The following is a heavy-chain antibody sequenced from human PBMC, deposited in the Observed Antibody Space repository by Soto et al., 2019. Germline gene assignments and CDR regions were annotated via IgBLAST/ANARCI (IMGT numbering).Heavy chain of an antibody. CDR2: ISAYNGNT. D-gene: IGHD2-15*01. CDR1: GYTFTSYG. CDR3: ARDWYCSGGSCYSPPFDYYYYGMGV. V-gene: IGHV1-18*01. Sequence: ASVKVSCKASGYTFTSYGISWVRQAPGQGLEWMGWISAYNGNTNYAQKLQGRVTMTTDTSTSTAYMELRSLRSDDTAVYYCARDWYCSGGSCYSPPFDYYYYGMGVWGQGTTVTVSS. J-gene: IGHJ6*02.